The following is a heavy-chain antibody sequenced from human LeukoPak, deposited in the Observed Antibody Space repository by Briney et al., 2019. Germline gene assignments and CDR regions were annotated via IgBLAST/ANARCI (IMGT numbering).Heavy chain of an antibody. CDR2: IKQDGSEK. J-gene: IGHJ6*03. D-gene: IGHD4-17*01. V-gene: IGHV3-7*01. Sequence: GGSLRLSCAASGFTFSGYWMSWVRQAPGKGLKWVANIKQDGSEKYYVDSVKGRFTISRDNAKNSLYLQMNSLGAEDTAVYYCARAQGPKVNFLTKKYYYYMDVWGKGTTVTISS. CDR3: ARAQGPKVNFLTKKYYYYMDV. CDR1: GFTFSGYW.